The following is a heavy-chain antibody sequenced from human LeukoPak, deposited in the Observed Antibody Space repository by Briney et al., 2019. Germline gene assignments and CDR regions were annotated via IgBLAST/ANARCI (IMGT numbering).Heavy chain of an antibody. Sequence: GALRLSCAASGFTFSSYGMHWVRQAPGKGLEWVAVISYDGSNKYYADSVKGRFTISRDNSKNTLYLQMNSLRAEDTAVYYCAKQGQKDFWSGYSAFDIWGQGTMVTVSS. D-gene: IGHD3-3*01. CDR2: ISYDGSNK. J-gene: IGHJ3*02. V-gene: IGHV3-30*18. CDR1: GFTFSSYG. CDR3: AKQGQKDFWSGYSAFDI.